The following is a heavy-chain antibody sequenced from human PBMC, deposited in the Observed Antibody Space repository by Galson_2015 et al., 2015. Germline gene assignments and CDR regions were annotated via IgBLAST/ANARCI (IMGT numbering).Heavy chain of an antibody. CDR2: IYYSGST. Sequence: ATLSLTCTVSGGSISSRSYYWGWIRQPPGKGLEWIGSIYYSGSTYYTPSLKSRVTISVDTSKNEFSLKLNSVTAADTAVYYCARNLVPRIVVVVAATLNWFDPWGQGTLVTVSS. CDR1: GGSISSRSYY. V-gene: IGHV4-39*07. CDR3: ARNLVPRIVVVVAATLNWFDP. D-gene: IGHD2-15*01. J-gene: IGHJ5*02.